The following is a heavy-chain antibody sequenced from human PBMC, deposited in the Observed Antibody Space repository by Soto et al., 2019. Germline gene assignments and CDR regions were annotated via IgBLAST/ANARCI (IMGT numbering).Heavy chain of an antibody. D-gene: IGHD5-12*01. CDR1: GGSISSYY. Sequence: SETLSLTCTVSGGSISSYYWSWIRQPPGKGLGWIGYIYYSGSTNYNPSLKSRVTISVDTSKNQFSLKLSSVTAADTAVYYCARGSFYSGYDHYDYWGQGTLVTVSS. J-gene: IGHJ4*02. CDR3: ARGSFYSGYDHYDY. CDR2: IYYSGST. V-gene: IGHV4-59*01.